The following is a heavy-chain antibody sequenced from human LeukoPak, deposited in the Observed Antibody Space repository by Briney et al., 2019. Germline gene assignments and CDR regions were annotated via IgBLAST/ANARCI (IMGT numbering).Heavy chain of an antibody. D-gene: IGHD3-22*01. CDR2: IYYSGST. CDR3: ARPHYDSSGDAFDI. Sequence: SETLSLTCTVSGGSISSYYWSWIRQPPGKGLEWIGYIYYSGSTNYNPSLKSRVTISVDTSKNQFSLKLSSATAADTAVYYCARPHYDSSGDAFDIWGQGTMVTVSS. CDR1: GGSISSYY. V-gene: IGHV4-59*08. J-gene: IGHJ3*02.